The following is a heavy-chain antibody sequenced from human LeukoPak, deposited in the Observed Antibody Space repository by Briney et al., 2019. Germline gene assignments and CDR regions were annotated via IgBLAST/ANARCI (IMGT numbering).Heavy chain of an antibody. J-gene: IGHJ4*02. Sequence: PSETLTLTCTVSGGSISSSSYYWGWIRQPPGKGLEWIGSIYYSGSTYYNPSLKSRVTISVDTSKNQFSLKLSSVTAADTAVYYCAREEGVGVMVRPRSFDYWGQGTLVTVSS. D-gene: IGHD4-17*01. V-gene: IGHV4-39*07. CDR2: IYYSGST. CDR1: GGSISSSSYY. CDR3: AREEGVGVMVRPRSFDY.